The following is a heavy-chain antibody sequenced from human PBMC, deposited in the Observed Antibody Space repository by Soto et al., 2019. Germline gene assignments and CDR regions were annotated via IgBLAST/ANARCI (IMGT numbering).Heavy chain of an antibody. Sequence: QLHLVQSGAVVKKPGASVTVSCSASGYPVTAYYMHWVRQAPGRGLEWMGGINPATGAAKYTQTFQGRVTMAGHTSTRTVFMELSGLTSEDTAVFYWARGGGVGVTGSAAFDMWGQGTVVTVSS. CDR2: INPATGAA. D-gene: IGHD3-3*01. J-gene: IGHJ3*02. CDR3: ARGGGVGVTGSAAFDM. CDR1: GYPVTAYY. V-gene: IGHV1-2*02.